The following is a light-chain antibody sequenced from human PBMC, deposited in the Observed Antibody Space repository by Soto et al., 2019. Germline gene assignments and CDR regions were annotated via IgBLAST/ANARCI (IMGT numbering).Light chain of an antibody. CDR2: GAP. CDR3: QQYGST. Sequence: EIVLTQSPGTLSLSLGERATLSCRASQSVSSSYLAWYQQKPGQAPRLLISGAPSRATGIPGRFSGSGYWTDFILSISRLESEDYAVYYCQQYGSTFGGGTKVEIK. CDR1: QSVSSSY. V-gene: IGKV3-20*01. J-gene: IGKJ4*02.